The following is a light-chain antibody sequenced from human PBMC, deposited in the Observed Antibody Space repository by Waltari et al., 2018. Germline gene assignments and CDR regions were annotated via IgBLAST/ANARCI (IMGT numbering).Light chain of an antibody. CDR1: SSDIGTYHY. CDR3: SSYSDSSTLVV. CDR2: DVS. J-gene: IGLJ3*02. Sequence: QSALTQPASVSGSPGQSITMSCTGTSSDIGTYHYSYWYQQHPGKAPKLMIYDVSTRPSGVSNRFSGSKSGITASLTISGLRAEDEADYYCSSYSDSSTLVVFGGGTKLTVL. V-gene: IGLV2-14*03.